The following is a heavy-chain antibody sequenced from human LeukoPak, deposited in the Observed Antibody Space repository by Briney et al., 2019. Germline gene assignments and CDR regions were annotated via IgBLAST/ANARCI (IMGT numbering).Heavy chain of an antibody. J-gene: IGHJ4*02. D-gene: IGHD2-2*01. V-gene: IGHV1-69*05. Sequence: SVKVSCKASGGTFSSYAISWVRQAPGQGLEWMGGIIPIFGTANYAQKFQGRVTITTDESTSTAYMELSSLRSEDTAVYYCARRGVCTGISCNLDYWGQGTLVTVSS. CDR3: ARRGVCTGISCNLDY. CDR1: GGTFSSYA. CDR2: IIPIFGTA.